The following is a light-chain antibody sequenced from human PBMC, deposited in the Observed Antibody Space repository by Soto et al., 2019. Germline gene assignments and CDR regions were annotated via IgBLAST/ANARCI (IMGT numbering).Light chain of an antibody. CDR2: WVS. CDR1: QSVLHSSNNKNY. J-gene: IGKJ3*01. Sequence: DIVMTQSPDSLAVSLGERATINCKSSQSVLHSSNNKNYLAWYQQKPGQPPKLLIYWVSTRESGVPDRFSGSGSGTDFTLTISSLQAEDVAVYYCQQYYSTPFTFGPGTKVDIK. V-gene: IGKV4-1*01. CDR3: QQYYSTPFT.